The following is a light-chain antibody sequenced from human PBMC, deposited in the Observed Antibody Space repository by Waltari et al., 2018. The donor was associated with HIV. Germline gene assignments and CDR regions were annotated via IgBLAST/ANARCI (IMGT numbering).Light chain of an antibody. Sequence: DIQMTQSPSSLSASVGARVTITSRASQDIFNYLAWYQQKPGKVPKLLIYAASTLQSGVPSRFSGSGSGPVFTLTISSLQPEDVAIYYCQRYNSAQWTFGQGTKVEIK. J-gene: IGKJ1*01. V-gene: IGKV1-27*01. CDR2: AAS. CDR3: QRYNSAQWT. CDR1: QDIFNY.